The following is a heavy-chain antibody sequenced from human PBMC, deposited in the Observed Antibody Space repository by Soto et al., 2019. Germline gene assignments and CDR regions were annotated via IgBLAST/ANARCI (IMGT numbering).Heavy chain of an antibody. CDR3: AFNSGSGSYYFDY. V-gene: IGHV3-23*01. D-gene: IGHD3-10*01. J-gene: IGHJ4*02. Sequence: EVQLLESGGGLVQPGGSLRLSCAASGFTFSSYAMWWVRQAPGKGLECVSAISGGGETTYYADSVKGRFTISRDNSKNTRLLQMTSLRAEDTAVYYCAFNSGSGSYYFDYWGQGTLVTVSS. CDR1: GFTFSSYA. CDR2: ISGGGETT.